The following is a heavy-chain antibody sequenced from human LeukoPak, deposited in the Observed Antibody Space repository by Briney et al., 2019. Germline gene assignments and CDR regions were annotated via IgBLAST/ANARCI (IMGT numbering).Heavy chain of an antibody. CDR2: VSYSGST. D-gene: IGHD5-18*01. J-gene: IGHJ4*02. CDR1: GGPISGYY. V-gene: IGHV4-59*01. Sequence: SETLSLTCTVSGGPISGYYWYWLRQSPGKGLEWIGYVSYSGSTNYNPSLKSRVTMSIDTSNNQVSLNLRSVAAADTAVYYCARSGGYSYGPTLDYWGQGTLVTVSS. CDR3: ARSGGYSYGPTLDY.